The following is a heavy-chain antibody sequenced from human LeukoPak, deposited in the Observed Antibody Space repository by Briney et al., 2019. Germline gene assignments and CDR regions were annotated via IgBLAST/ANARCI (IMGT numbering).Heavy chain of an antibody. V-gene: IGHV1-69*05. CDR3: ASTRRGWLQWENWFDP. CDR1: GGTFSSYA. J-gene: IGHJ5*02. CDR2: IILIFGTA. Sequence: SVKVSCKASGGTFSSYAISWVRQAPGQGLEWMGRIILIFGTANYAQKFQGRVTITTDESTSTAYMELSSLRSEDTAVYYCASTRRGWLQWENWFDPWGQGTLVTV. D-gene: IGHD5-24*01.